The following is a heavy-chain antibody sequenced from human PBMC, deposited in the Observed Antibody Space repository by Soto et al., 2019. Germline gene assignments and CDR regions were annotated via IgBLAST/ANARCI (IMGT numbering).Heavy chain of an antibody. J-gene: IGHJ4*02. V-gene: IGHV1-18*01. CDR1: GYTFTSYG. Sequence: QVQLVQSGAEVKKPGASVKVSCKASGYTFTSYGISWVRQAPGQGLEWMGWISAYNGNTNSAQKLQGRVTMTTDTSTSTAYMELRSLRSDDTAVYYCARSPIAAGTTTILVDYWGQGTLVTVSS. D-gene: IGHD6-13*01. CDR2: ISAYNGNT. CDR3: ARSPIAAGTTTILVDY.